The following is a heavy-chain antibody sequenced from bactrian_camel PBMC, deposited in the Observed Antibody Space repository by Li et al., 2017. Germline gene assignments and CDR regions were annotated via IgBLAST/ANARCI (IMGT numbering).Heavy chain of an antibody. CDR1: GDTIGRYC. Sequence: VQLVESGGGSVQGGGSLRLSCVASGDTIGRYCMGWFRQAPGKEHEGVAVVYSSTGITYYTHSVKGRFTISKDSAKNTLYLQMNSQKPEDTAMYYCAAMEGRGWVEYYLPGESEYKYWGQGTQVTVS. J-gene: IGHJ4*01. CDR2: VYSSTGIT. D-gene: IGHD1*01. V-gene: IGHV3S1*01. CDR3: AAMEGRGWVEYYLPGESEYKY.